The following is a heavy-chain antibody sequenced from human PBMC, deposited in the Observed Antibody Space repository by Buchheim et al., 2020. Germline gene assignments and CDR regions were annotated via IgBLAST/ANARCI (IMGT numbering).Heavy chain of an antibody. D-gene: IGHD3-16*02. J-gene: IGHJ4*02. V-gene: IGHV3-30-3*01. Sequence: QVQLVESGGGVVQPGRSLRLSCAASGFTFSSYAMHWVRQAPGKGLEWVAVISYDGSNKYYADSVKGRFTISRDNSKNTLYLQMNSLRAEDTAVYYCARGRIGSTYYDYVWGSYPDYWGQGTL. CDR3: ARGRIGSTYYDYVWGSYPDY. CDR1: GFTFSSYA. CDR2: ISYDGSNK.